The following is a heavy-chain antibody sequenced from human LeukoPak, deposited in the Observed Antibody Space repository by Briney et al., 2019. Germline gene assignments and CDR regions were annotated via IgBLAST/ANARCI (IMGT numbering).Heavy chain of an antibody. Sequence: ASVKVSCKASGGTFSSYAISWVRQAPGQGLEWMGGIIPIFGTANYAQKFQGRVTITADESTSTAYMELSSLRSEDTAVYYCARDASPPLGYYDSSGYYYGWFDPWGQGTLVTVSS. CDR1: GGTFSSYA. V-gene: IGHV1-69*13. D-gene: IGHD3-22*01. CDR2: IIPIFGTA. CDR3: ARDASPPLGYYDSSGYYYGWFDP. J-gene: IGHJ5*02.